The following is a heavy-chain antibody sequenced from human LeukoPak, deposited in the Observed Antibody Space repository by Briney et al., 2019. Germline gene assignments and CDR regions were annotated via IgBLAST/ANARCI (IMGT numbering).Heavy chain of an antibody. CDR1: GFTFSSYA. CDR2: ISGSGGST. CDR3: AKSPCYAHKPYYFDY. J-gene: IGHJ4*02. Sequence: GGSLRLSCAASGFTFSSYAMSWVRQAPGKGLEWVSAISGSGGSTYYADSVKGRFTISRDNSKNTLYLQMNSLRAEDTAVYYCAKSPCYAHKPYYFDYWGQGTLVTVSS. D-gene: IGHD2-2*01. V-gene: IGHV3-23*01.